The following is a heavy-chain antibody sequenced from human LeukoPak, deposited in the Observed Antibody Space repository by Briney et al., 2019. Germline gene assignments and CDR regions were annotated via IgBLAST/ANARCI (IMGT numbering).Heavy chain of an antibody. D-gene: IGHD1-26*01. Sequence: GGSLRLSCAASGFIFSDYYMSWIRQAPGKGLGWVSYISSSNSYTNYADSVKGRFTISRDNAKKSLYLEMNSLRAEDTAVYYCAREFTTWGYSGLFDYWGQGTLVTVSS. CDR3: AREFTTWGYSGLFDY. V-gene: IGHV3-11*06. J-gene: IGHJ4*02. CDR1: GFIFSDYY. CDR2: ISSSNSYT.